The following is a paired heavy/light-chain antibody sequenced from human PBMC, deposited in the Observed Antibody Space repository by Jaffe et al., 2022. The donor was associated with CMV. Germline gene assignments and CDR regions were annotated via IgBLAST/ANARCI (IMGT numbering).Light chain of an antibody. CDR3: LQHNSYPVIT. CDR2: AAS. Sequence: DIQMTQSPSAMSASVGDRVTITCRASQGISNYLAWFQQKPGKVPKRLIYAASSLQSGVPSRFSGSGSGTEFTLTISSLQPEDFATYYCLQHNSYPVITFGQGTRLEIK. CDR1: QGISNY. V-gene: IGKV1-17*03. J-gene: IGKJ5*01.
Heavy chain of an antibody. CDR1: GFTFSSYA. CDR2: ISGSGGST. Sequence: EVQLVESGGGLVQPGGSLRLSCAASGFTFSSYAMSWVRQAPGKGLEWVSAISGSGGSTYYADSVKGRFTISRDNSKNTLYLQMNSLRAEDTAVYYCAGVDTAMVPPPIDYWGQGTLVTVSS. CDR3: AGVDTAMVPPPIDY. J-gene: IGHJ4*02. D-gene: IGHD5-18*01. V-gene: IGHV3-23*04.